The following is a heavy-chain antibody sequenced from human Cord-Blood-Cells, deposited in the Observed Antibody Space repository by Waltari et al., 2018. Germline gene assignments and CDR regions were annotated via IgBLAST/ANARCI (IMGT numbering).Heavy chain of an antibody. Sequence: QVQLVESGGGVVQPGRSLRLSCAASGFTFSSYGMHWVRPAPGKGLEWVAVIWYDGSNKYYADSVKGRFTISRDNSKNTLYLQMNSLRAEDTAVYYCARSGGGSYGGAFDIWGQGTMVTVSS. CDR2: IWYDGSNK. CDR3: ARSGGGSYGGAFDI. D-gene: IGHD1-26*01. CDR1: GFTFSSYG. V-gene: IGHV3-33*01. J-gene: IGHJ3*02.